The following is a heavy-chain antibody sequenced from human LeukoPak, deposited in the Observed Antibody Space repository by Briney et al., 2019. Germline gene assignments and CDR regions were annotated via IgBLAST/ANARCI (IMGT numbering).Heavy chain of an antibody. CDR3: ARDPGGNRSYWYFDL. V-gene: IGHV4-38-2*02. Sequence: SETLSLTCTVSGYSISSGYYWGWIRQPPGKGLEWIGNVYHSGRTYDNPSLKSRVTISVDTSKNQFSLKLSSVTAADTAVYYCARDPGGNRSYWYFDLWGRGTLVTVSS. D-gene: IGHD4-23*01. CDR1: GYSISSGYY. J-gene: IGHJ2*01. CDR2: VYHSGRT.